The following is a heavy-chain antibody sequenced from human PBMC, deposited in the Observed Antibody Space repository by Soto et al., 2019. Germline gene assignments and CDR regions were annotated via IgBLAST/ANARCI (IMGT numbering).Heavy chain of an antibody. V-gene: IGHV3-21*01. CDR3: ARGRGSIRTTVTTDYYFDY. J-gene: IGHJ4*02. D-gene: IGHD4-17*01. CDR2: ISSSSSYI. CDR1: GFTFSSYS. Sequence: EVQLVESGGGLVKPGGSLRLSCAASGFTFSSYSMNWVRQAPGKGLEWVSSISSSSSYIYYADSVKGRFTISRDNAKNSLYLQMNSLRAEDTAVYYCARGRGSIRTTVTTDYYFDYWGQGTLVTVSS.